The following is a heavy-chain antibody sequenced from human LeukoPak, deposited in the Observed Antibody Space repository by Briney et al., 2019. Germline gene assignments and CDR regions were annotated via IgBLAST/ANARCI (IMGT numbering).Heavy chain of an antibody. CDR1: GGTFSSYA. D-gene: IGHD2-2*01. Sequence: SVKVSCKASGGTFSSYAISWVRQAPGQGLEWMGGIIPSFGTANYAQKFQGRVTITTDESTSTAYMELSSLRSEDTAVYYCARGVVPAATLYYYYYMDVWGKGTPVTVSS. J-gene: IGHJ6*03. V-gene: IGHV1-69*05. CDR2: IIPSFGTA. CDR3: ARGVVPAATLYYYYYMDV.